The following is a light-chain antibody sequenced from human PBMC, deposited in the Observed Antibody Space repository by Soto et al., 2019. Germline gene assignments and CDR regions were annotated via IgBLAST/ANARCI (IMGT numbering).Light chain of an antibody. CDR2: GAS. CDR3: QQYNNWPPIT. CDR1: QSVNGN. Sequence: EIGMTQSRATLSVSPGERATRACRASQSVNGNLAWYQQKPGQVPRLLIYGASTRATGIPARFSGSGSGTEFTLTISSLQSEDFVVYYCQQYNNWPPITFGQGTRLEIK. V-gene: IGKV3-15*01. J-gene: IGKJ5*01.